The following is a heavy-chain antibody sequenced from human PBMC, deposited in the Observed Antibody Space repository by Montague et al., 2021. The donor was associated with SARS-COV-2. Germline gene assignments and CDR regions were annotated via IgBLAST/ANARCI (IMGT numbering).Heavy chain of an antibody. Sequence: SETRSLTCAVYGGSLGDDYWGWIRQTPGKGLEWIGEIKHSGKTNYNPSLKSRLTISVDTSKKQFSLKLSSVTTADTAVYYCARGADYDFWIGYLGSKCFDHWGLGTQVTVSS. D-gene: IGHD3-3*01. CDR1: GGSLGDDY. V-gene: IGHV4-34*01. J-gene: IGHJ5*02. CDR2: IKHSGKT. CDR3: ARGADYDFWIGYLGSKCFDH.